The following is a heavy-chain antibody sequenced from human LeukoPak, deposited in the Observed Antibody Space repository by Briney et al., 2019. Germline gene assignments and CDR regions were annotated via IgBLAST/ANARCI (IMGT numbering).Heavy chain of an antibody. CDR3: AKLESGQLLQSDAFDI. V-gene: IGHV3-43*02. D-gene: IGHD2-2*01. CDR2: ISGDGGST. CDR1: GFTFADYA. J-gene: IGHJ3*02. Sequence: GGSLRLSCAASGFTFADYAIHWVRQAPGKGLEWVSVISGDGGSTYYADSVKGRFAISRDNGKNSLYLQMNSLRTEDTGLYYCAKLESGQLLQSDAFDIWGQGTMVTVSS.